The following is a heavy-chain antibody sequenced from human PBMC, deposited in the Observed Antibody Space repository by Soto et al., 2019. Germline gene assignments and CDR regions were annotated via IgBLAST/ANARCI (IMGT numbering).Heavy chain of an antibody. V-gene: IGHV1-69*12. CDR3: ATDRVGTTNGMTSWYFDL. D-gene: IGHD2-8*01. CDR1: GGTFSNYG. J-gene: IGHJ2*01. Sequence: QVQLVQSGAEVRKPGSSVKVSCKASGGTFSNYGISWVRQAPGQGLEWMGGIIPILDITNYAQRFQGRVTFTADESTTTAYMELTSLRSEDSAICYYATDRVGTTNGMTSWYFDLWGRGTLVTVSS. CDR2: IIPILDIT.